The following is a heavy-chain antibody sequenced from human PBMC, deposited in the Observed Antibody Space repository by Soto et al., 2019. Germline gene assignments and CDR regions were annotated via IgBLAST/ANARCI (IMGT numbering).Heavy chain of an antibody. CDR3: ARGGYYDSSGYYGY. J-gene: IGHJ4*02. CDR1: GGSISSGGYY. D-gene: IGHD3-22*01. CDR2: IYYSGST. V-gene: IGHV4-31*03. Sequence: QVQLQESGPGLVKPSQTLSLTCTVSGGSISSGGYYWSWIRQHPGKGLEWIGYIYYSGSTYYNPSLKSRVTIAVDTSKNQCSLKLSSVTAAYTAVYYCARGGYYDSSGYYGYWGQGTLVTVSS.